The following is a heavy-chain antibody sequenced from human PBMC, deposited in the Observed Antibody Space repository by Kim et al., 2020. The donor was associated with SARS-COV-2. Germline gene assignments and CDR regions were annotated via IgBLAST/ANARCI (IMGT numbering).Heavy chain of an antibody. CDR2: MYYTGRT. CDR1: GGSISSGRYY. D-gene: IGHD3-10*01. V-gene: IGHV4-39*01. J-gene: IGHJ5*01. Sequence: SETLSLTCTVSGGSISSGRYYWCWVRQPPGKGLEWIATMYYTGRTYYNPSLESRVTLSLDTSKNSVSLTVTSVTAAHTPVYYCVRQTSLGFGDDNYSWA. CDR3: VRQTSLGFGDDNYS.